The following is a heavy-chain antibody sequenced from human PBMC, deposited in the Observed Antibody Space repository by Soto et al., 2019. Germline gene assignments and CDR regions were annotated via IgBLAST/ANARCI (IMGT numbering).Heavy chain of an antibody. V-gene: IGHV5-10-1*01. Sequence: GESLKISCKGYGYSFAGYWITWVRQKPGKGLEWMGRIDPSDSQTYYSPSFRGHVTISVTKSITTVFLQWSSLRASDTAMYYCARQIYDSDTGPNFQYYFDSWGQGTPVTVSS. J-gene: IGHJ4*02. D-gene: IGHD3-22*01. CDR3: ARQIYDSDTGPNFQYYFDS. CDR1: GYSFAGYW. CDR2: IDPSDSQT.